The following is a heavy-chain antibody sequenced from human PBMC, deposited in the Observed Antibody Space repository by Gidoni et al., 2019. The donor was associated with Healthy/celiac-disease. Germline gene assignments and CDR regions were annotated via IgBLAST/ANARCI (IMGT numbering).Heavy chain of an antibody. Sequence: QLQLQASGPGLVKPSETLSHTCADSGASIISRCYYWGWIRQPPGQGLGWIGSRYYGGSTYYNPSLQSRVTTSVVTSTNRFALKLSSVTAADTAVYDCAIHVENTGGAGGWIDYWCQGTLVTVSS. D-gene: IGHD6-19*01. V-gene: IGHV4-39*01. J-gene: IGHJ4*02. CDR3: AIHVENTGGAGGWIDY. CDR1: GASIISRCYY. CDR2: RYYGGST.